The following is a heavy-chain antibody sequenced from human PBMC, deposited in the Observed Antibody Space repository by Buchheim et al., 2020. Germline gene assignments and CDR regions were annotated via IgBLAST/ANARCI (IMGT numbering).Heavy chain of an antibody. V-gene: IGHV4-39*01. Sequence: QLQLQESGPGLVKPSETLSLTCSVSGGSISRTIYYWGWIRQPPGKGLEWLGSIYHDGSSYYNPSLKSRVTLSADQYNNQFSLKLSSVTAADTAVYYCASPFTSSYDFDYWGQGTL. CDR3: ASPFTSSYDFDY. CDR2: IYHDGSS. CDR1: GGSISRTIYY. J-gene: IGHJ4*02. D-gene: IGHD3-16*01.